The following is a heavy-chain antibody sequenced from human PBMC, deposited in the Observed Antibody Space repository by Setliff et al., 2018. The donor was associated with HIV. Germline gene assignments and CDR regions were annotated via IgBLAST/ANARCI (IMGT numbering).Heavy chain of an antibody. CDR3: ARASYYYDSSGWVDY. J-gene: IGHJ4*02. CDR2: INEQGGIT. Sequence: GSLRLSCAASGFIFKTYWMHWVRQVPGKGLVWVSRINEQGGITDYADSVKGRFTISRDNAKNSLYLQMNSLRAEDTAVYYCARASYYYDSSGWVDYWGQGTLVTVSS. D-gene: IGHD3-22*01. V-gene: IGHV3-74*01. CDR1: GFIFKTYW.